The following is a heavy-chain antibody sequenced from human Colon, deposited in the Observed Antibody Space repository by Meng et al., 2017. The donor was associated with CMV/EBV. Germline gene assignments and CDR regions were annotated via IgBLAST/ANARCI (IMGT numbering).Heavy chain of an antibody. Sequence: ASGFTVSSNGMTGVRQAQGKGLEWVSVVNSDGIKYYADTVKGQCTIARDNSKNTLYLQMKSLRAEDTAVDYCARGKGRDGYNDAFDYWGQGTLVSLL. CDR3: ARGKGRDGYNDAFDY. J-gene: IGHJ4*02. CDR1: GFTVSSNG. CDR2: VNSDGIK. D-gene: IGHD5-24*01. V-gene: IGHV3-53*01.